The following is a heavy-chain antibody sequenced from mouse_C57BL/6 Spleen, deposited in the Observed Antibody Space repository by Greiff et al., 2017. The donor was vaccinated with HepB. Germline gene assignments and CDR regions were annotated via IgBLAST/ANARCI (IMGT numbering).Heavy chain of an antibody. Sequence: VQLQQSGTELVKPGASVKLSCKASGYTFTSYWMHWVKQRPGQGLEWIGNINPSNGGTNYNEKFKSKATLTGDKSSSTAYMQLSSLTSEDSAVYYCARGYYDYDDALYYAMDYWGQGTSVTVSS. CDR1: GYTFTSYW. CDR2: INPSNGGT. CDR3: ARGYYDYDDALYYAMDY. V-gene: IGHV1-53*01. D-gene: IGHD2-4*01. J-gene: IGHJ4*01.